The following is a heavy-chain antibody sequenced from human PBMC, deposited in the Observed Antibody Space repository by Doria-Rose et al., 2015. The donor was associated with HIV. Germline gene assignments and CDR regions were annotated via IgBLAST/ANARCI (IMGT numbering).Heavy chain of an antibody. CDR2: IYSSGSP. V-gene: IGHV4-4*09. Sequence: QVQLQESGPGLVKPAETLSLTCTVSGGSISSYYWNWIRQPPGKGLEWIGYIYSSGSPHNNPSLKSRVTISIDTSKNQFSLNLSSVTAADTAVYYCARFRPSRGIYYSLDVWGKGTTVTVSS. D-gene: IGHD3-10*01. J-gene: IGHJ6*03. CDR3: ARFRPSRGIYYSLDV. CDR1: GGSISSYY.